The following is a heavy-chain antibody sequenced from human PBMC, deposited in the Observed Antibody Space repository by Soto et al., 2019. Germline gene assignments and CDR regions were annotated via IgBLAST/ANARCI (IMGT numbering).Heavy chain of an antibody. D-gene: IGHD2-2*01. CDR2: ISYDGSNK. V-gene: IGHV3-30-3*01. CDR1: GFTFSSYA. CDR3: ARGPSSLTRFDY. Sequence: GGSLRLSCAASGFTFSSYAMHWVRQAPGKGLEWVAVISYDGSNKYYADSVKGRFTIPRDNSKNTLYLQMNSLRAEDTAVYYCARGPSSLTRFDYWGQGTLVTVSS. J-gene: IGHJ4*02.